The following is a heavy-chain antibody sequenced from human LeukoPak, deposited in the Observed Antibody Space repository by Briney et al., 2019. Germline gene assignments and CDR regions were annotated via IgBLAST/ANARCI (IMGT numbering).Heavy chain of an antibody. D-gene: IGHD3-10*01. V-gene: IGHV3-9*01. CDR3: AKDRGATFYYGSGSFDF. Sequence: GRSLRLSCAASGFTFADYAMHWVRQAPEKGLEWVSDISWNSGSLGYADSVKGRFTISRDNAKNSLYLQMNSLRAEDTALYYCAKDRGATFYYGSGSFDFWGQGTLVTVSS. CDR1: GFTFADYA. CDR2: ISWNSGSL. J-gene: IGHJ4*02.